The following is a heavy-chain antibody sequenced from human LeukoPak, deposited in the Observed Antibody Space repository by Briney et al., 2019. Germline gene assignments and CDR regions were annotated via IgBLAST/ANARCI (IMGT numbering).Heavy chain of an antibody. CDR3: ARLITYYYGSGRPHFDY. D-gene: IGHD3-10*01. Sequence: PETLSLTCAVYGGSFSGYYWSWIRQPPGKGLEWIGEINHSGSTNYNPSLKSRVTISVDTSKNQFSLKLSSVTAADTAVYYCARLITYYYGSGRPHFDYWGQGTLVAVSS. V-gene: IGHV4-34*01. J-gene: IGHJ4*02. CDR1: GGSFSGYY. CDR2: INHSGST.